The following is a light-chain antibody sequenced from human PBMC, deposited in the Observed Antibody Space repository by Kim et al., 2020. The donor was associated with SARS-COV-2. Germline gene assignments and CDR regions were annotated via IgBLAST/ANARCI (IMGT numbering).Light chain of an antibody. Sequence: SYERKQPPSVSVSPGQTARITCSGDALPKQYAYWYQQKPGQAPVLVIYKDSERPSGIPERFSGSSSGTTVTLTISGVQAEDEADYYCQSADSSGTWVFGG. V-gene: IGLV3-25*01. CDR2: KDS. CDR1: ALPKQY. CDR3: QSADSSGTWV. J-gene: IGLJ3*02.